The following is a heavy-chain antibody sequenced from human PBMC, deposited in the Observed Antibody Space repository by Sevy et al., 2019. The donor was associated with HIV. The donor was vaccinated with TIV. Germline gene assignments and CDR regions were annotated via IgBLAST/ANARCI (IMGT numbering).Heavy chain of an antibody. D-gene: IGHD2-15*01. CDR2: IYSGGST. Sequence: GGSLRLSCAASGFTVSSNYMSWVRQAPGKGLEWVSVIYSGGSTYYADSVKGRFSISRDNSKNTLYLQMKSLRAEDTAMYYCARVGYCRGGTCFSGFYYAMDVWGQGTTVTVSS. CDR3: ARVGYCRGGTCFSGFYYAMDV. J-gene: IGHJ6*02. CDR1: GFTVSSNY. V-gene: IGHV3-53*01.